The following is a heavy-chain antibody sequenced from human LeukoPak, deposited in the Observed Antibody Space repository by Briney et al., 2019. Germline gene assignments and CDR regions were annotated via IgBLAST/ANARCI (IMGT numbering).Heavy chain of an antibody. CDR1: GFSFNTFG. CDR2: ISGSGGST. D-gene: IGHD5-18*01. V-gene: IGHV3-23*01. CDR3: AKTSIPTAMVRPTL. J-gene: IGHJ4*02. Sequence: GGSLRLSCAASGFSFNTFGMHWVRQAPGKGLEWVSAISGSGGSTYYADSVKGRFTISRDNSKNTLYLQMNSLRAEDTAVYYCAKTSIPTAMVRPTLWGQGTLVTVSS.